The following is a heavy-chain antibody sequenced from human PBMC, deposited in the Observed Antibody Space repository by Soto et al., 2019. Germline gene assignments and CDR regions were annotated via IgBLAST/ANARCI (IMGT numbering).Heavy chain of an antibody. CDR2: ISNSGSNI. V-gene: IGHV3-48*03. J-gene: IGHJ4*02. CDR3: AREHRSSFSSTFDY. Sequence: PGGSLRLSCAASGFTFSSYEMNWVRQAPGTGPEWVSYISNSGSNIKYADSVKGRFTISRDNAKNSLYLQMNSLRVEDTAVYYCAREHRSSFSSTFDYWGQGTLVTVSS. CDR1: GFTFSSYE. D-gene: IGHD6-6*01.